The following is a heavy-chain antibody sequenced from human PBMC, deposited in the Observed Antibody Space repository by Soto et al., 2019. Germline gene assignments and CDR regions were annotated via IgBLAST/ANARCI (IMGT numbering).Heavy chain of an antibody. V-gene: IGHV1-8*01. CDR1: GYTFTSYE. CDR2: MNPNSGNT. CDR3: ARKKDGGYYYYYYYMDV. Sequence: GASVKVSCTASGYTFTSYEINWVRQAIGQGLEWMGWMNPNSGNTGYAQKFQGRVTMTRNTSISTAYMELSSLRSEDTAVYYCARKKDGGYYYYYYYMDVWGKGTTVTVSS. D-gene: IGHD4-17*01. J-gene: IGHJ6*03.